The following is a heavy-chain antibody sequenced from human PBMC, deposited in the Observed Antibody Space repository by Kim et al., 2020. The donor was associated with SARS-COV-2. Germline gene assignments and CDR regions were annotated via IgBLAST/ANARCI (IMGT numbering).Heavy chain of an antibody. CDR2: IWFDGSKK. V-gene: IGHV3-33*06. J-gene: IGHJ6*02. Sequence: GGSLRLSCAASGFIFSHYGMHWVRQAPGKGLEWVAVIWFDGSKKFYTESVKGRFTISRDNSKNTLYLEMNSLRVEDTAVYYCAKIVGNDEYYHGMDVRGQGTTVTVSS. CDR1: GFIFSHYG. CDR3: AKIVGNDEYYHGMDV. D-gene: IGHD1-26*01.